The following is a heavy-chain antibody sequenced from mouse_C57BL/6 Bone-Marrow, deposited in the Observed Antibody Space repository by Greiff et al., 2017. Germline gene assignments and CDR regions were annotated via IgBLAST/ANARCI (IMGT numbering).Heavy chain of an antibody. V-gene: IGHV1-53*01. CDR1: GYTFTSYW. CDR3: AREETAQTNFDY. D-gene: IGHD3-2*02. Sequence: QVQLQQPGTELVKPGASVKLSCKASGYTFTSYWMHWVKQRPGQGLEWIGNIHPSNGGTNYNEKFKSKATLTVDKSSSTAYMQLSILTADDAVVYYCAREETAQTNFDYWGQGTTLTVSA. CDR2: IHPSNGGT. J-gene: IGHJ2*01.